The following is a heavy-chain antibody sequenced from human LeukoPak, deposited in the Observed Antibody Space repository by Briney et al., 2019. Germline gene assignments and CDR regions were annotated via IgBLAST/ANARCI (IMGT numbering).Heavy chain of an antibody. Sequence: PGGSLRLSCAASGFPFSSYGMHWVRQAPGKGLEWVAVIWYDGSNKYYADSVKGRFTISRDNSKNTLYLQMNSLRAEDTAVYYCARQSDNYYGSGSYPDYWGQGTLVTVSS. CDR3: ARQSDNYYGSGSYPDY. J-gene: IGHJ4*02. V-gene: IGHV3-33*01. CDR1: GFPFSSYG. D-gene: IGHD3-10*01. CDR2: IWYDGSNK.